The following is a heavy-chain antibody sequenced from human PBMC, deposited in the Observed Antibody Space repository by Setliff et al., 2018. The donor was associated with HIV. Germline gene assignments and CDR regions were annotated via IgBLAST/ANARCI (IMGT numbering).Heavy chain of an antibody. CDR2: INYGGAP. J-gene: IGHJ4*01. Sequence: PSETLSLTCTVSTGSLSSSTNHWGWIRQPPGKGLEWIGNINYGGAPYYNPSLKSRVTISIDTSKSQFSLKLTSVTAADTAVYFCARDPHYFDTSGYYSYFYFDYWGHGTLVTVSS. V-gene: IGHV4-39*07. D-gene: IGHD3-22*01. CDR3: ARDPHYFDTSGYYSYFYFDY. CDR1: TGSLSSSTNH.